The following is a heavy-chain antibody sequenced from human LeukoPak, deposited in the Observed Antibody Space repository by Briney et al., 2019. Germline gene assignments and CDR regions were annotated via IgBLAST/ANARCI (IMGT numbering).Heavy chain of an antibody. CDR2: INSDGSST. Sequence: PGGSLRLSCAASGFTFSSYWMHWVRQAPGKGLVWVSRINSDGSSTSYADSVKGRFTISRDNAKNTLYLQMNSLRAEDTAVYYCARDPGIAVAGMDYYFDYCGQGTLVTVSS. D-gene: IGHD6-19*01. CDR1: GFTFSSYW. J-gene: IGHJ4*02. CDR3: ARDPGIAVAGMDYYFDY. V-gene: IGHV3-74*01.